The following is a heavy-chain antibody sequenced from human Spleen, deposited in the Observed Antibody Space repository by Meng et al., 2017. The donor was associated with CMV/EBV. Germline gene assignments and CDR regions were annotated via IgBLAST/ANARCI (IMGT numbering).Heavy chain of an antibody. CDR3: LGSWSH. CDR1: GFTVSSNY. J-gene: IGHJ4*02. CDR2: IRSKAYGGTT. V-gene: IGHV3-49*04. Sequence: GESLKISCAASGFTVSSNYMSWVRQAPGKGLEWVGFIRSKAYGGTTEYAASVKGRFTISRDDSKSIAYLQMNSLKTEDTAVYYCLGSWSHWGQGTLVTVSS. D-gene: IGHD6-13*01.